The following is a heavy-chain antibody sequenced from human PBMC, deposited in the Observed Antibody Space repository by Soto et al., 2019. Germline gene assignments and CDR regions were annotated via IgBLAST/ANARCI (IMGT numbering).Heavy chain of an antibody. J-gene: IGHJ6*02. CDR2: IWYDGSNK. CDR1: GFTFSSYG. CDR3: ARDQFGQRGYSYPYYYYGMDV. D-gene: IGHD5-18*01. Sequence: GGSLRLSCAASGFTFSSYGMHWVRQAPGKGLEWVAVIWYDGSNKYYADSVKGRFTISRDNSKNTMYLQMNSLRAEDTAVYYCARDQFGQRGYSYPYYYYGMDVWGQGTTVTVSS. V-gene: IGHV3-33*01.